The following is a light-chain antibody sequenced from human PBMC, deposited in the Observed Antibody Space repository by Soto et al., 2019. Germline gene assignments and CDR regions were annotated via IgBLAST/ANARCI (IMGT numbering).Light chain of an antibody. Sequence: EIVLTQSPVTPSLSPGGRGTLSCRASQSVRTYLAWYQVKPGQAPRLLIYDASRRASGVPARFSGSGSGTDFTLTISSLEPEDFALYYCQQRNTWPPITFGQGTRLENK. V-gene: IGKV3-11*01. CDR2: DAS. CDR3: QQRNTWPPIT. J-gene: IGKJ5*01. CDR1: QSVRTY.